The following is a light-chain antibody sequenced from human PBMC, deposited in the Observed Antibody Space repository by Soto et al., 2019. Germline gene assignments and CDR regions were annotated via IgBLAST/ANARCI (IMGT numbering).Light chain of an antibody. Sequence: DIQMTQSPSSLSASVGDRVTITCQASQDISNYLNWYQQKPGKAPKLLIYDASNLETGVPSRFSGSGSGTDFTLTISSLQPDDIATYYCQQYDNLFTFGPGTKVDIK. CDR2: DAS. CDR3: QQYDNLFT. CDR1: QDISNY. V-gene: IGKV1-33*01. J-gene: IGKJ3*01.